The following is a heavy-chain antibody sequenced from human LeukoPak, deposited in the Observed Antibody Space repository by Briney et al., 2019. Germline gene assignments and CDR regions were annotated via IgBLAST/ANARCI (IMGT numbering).Heavy chain of an antibody. V-gene: IGHV1-2*02. Sequence: ASVKVSCKASGDTFTGYSMHWVRQAPGQGLEWMGWINPNSGGTNYAQKFQGRVTMTRDTSISTAYMELSRLRSDDTAVYYCARGLTTPYYYYYMDVWGKGTTVTVSS. D-gene: IGHD4-11*01. CDR2: INPNSGGT. J-gene: IGHJ6*03. CDR3: ARGLTTPYYYYYMDV. CDR1: GDTFTGYS.